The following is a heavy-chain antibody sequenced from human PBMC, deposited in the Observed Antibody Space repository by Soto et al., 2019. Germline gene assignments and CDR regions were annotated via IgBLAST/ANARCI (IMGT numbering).Heavy chain of an antibody. CDR2: IYTSGST. CDR3: ARGWYQLLSGGSYYYYYGMDV. V-gene: IGHV4-4*07. J-gene: IGHJ6*02. D-gene: IGHD2-2*01. Sequence: SDTLSLTCTVSGGSISRYYCIWIRQPVGKGLAWLGRIYTSGSTNYNPSLKSRVTMSLDTSKNQFSLKVTSVTAADTAVYYCARGWYQLLSGGSYYYYYGMDVWGQGTTVTVSS. CDR1: GGSISRYY.